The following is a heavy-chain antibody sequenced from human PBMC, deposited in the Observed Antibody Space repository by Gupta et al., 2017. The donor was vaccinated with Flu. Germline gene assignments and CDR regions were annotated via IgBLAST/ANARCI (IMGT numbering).Heavy chain of an antibody. CDR1: GFTFNSYG. CDR3: AKEYCVSTSCYTESYYYYMDV. D-gene: IGHD2-2*02. J-gene: IGHJ6*03. CDR2: ISYDGSNK. Sequence: QVQLVESGGGVVQPGRSLRLSCEVSGFTFNSYGIHWVRPAPGKGLEWVAMISYDGSNKYYADSVKGRFTISRDNSKNTLHLQMNSLRAEDTAVYYCAKEYCVSTSCYTESYYYYMDVWGKGTTVTVSS. V-gene: IGHV3-30*18.